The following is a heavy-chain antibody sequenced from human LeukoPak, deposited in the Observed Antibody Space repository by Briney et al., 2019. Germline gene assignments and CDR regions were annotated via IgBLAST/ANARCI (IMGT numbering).Heavy chain of an antibody. V-gene: IGHV3-20*04. CDR1: GFTFDDYG. J-gene: IGHJ5*02. CDR3: ARFRVNYYDSSGYPNSWFDP. Sequence: GGSLRLSCAASGFTFDDYGMSWVRQAPGKGLEWVSGINWNGGSTGYADSVKSRFTISRDNAKNSLYLQMNSLRAEDTALYYCARFRVNYYDSSGYPNSWFDPWGQGTLVTVSS. D-gene: IGHD3-22*01. CDR2: INWNGGST.